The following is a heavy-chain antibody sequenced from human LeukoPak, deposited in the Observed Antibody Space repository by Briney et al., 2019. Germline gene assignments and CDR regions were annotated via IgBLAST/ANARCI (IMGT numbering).Heavy chain of an antibody. CDR3: ARHLNRWLQPVYFDY. CDR2: IYPGDSDI. V-gene: IGHV5-51*01. Sequence: HGESLKISCKGSGYSFTSYWIGWVRQLPGKGLEWMGIIYPGDSDIRYSPSFQGQVTISADKSISTAYLQWSSLKASDTAMYYGARHLNRWLQPVYFDYWGPGPRVTVSS. J-gene: IGHJ4*02. D-gene: IGHD5-24*01. CDR1: GYSFTSYW.